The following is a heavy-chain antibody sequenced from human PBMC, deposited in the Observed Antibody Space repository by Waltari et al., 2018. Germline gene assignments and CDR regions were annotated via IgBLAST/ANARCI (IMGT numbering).Heavy chain of an antibody. D-gene: IGHD4-17*01. CDR3: ARSAISPFGDYGNFFDY. J-gene: IGHJ4*02. V-gene: IGHV4-59*11. Sequence: QVHLQESGPGLVKPSETLSLTCAVSGASINSHYWNWIRQPPGKELEWIGYIYHAGGTHYNPSLETRVAISVDTSKKFFSLNVNSVTAADTAVYFCARSAISPFGDYGNFFDYWGQGTLVTVSS. CDR2: IYHAGGT. CDR1: GASINSHY.